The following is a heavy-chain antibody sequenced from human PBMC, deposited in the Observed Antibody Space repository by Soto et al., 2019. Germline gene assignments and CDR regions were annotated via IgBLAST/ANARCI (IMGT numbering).Heavy chain of an antibody. CDR3: ARDPERDYYDSSGSTEGY. D-gene: IGHD3-22*01. V-gene: IGHV3-15*07. Sequence: GGSLRLSCAASGFTFTNAWMNWVRQAPGKGLEWVGRIKSKIDGGTTDNAAPVKGRFTISRDDSKDTLYLQMSSLRSEDTAVYYCARDPERDYYDSSGSTEGYWGQGTLVTVSS. J-gene: IGHJ4*02. CDR2: IKSKIDGGTT. CDR1: GFTFTNAW.